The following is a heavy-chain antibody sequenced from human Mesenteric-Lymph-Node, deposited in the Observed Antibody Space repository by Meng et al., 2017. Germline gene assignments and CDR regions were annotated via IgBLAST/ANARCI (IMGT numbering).Heavy chain of an antibody. V-gene: IGHV3-53*02. CDR1: GFTVSSTY. CDR2: IYSDGST. Sequence: EVQAVGKGGGLILPGESLRLSCAASGFTVSSTYMSWVRQAPGKGLEWVSIIYSDGSTYYADSLKGRFTISRDNSNNTLYLQINNLRAEDTAVYYCARGLLWFGESDNWGQGTLVTVSS. CDR3: ARGLLWFGESDN. J-gene: IGHJ4*02. D-gene: IGHD3-10*01.